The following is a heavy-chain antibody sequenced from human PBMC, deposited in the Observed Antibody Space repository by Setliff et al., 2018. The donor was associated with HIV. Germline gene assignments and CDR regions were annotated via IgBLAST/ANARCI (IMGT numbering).Heavy chain of an antibody. V-gene: IGHV7-4-1*02. D-gene: IGHD3-3*01. CDR2: INTNTGNP. CDR3: ARDLKRPNSNFWGGYPIPFDS. Sequence: ASVKVSCKASGYTFNNYAMNWVRQAPGQGLELMGWINTNTGNPTYAQGFTGRFVFSLDTSVSTAYLQISSLKAEDTAVYFCARDLKRPNSNFWGGYPIPFDSWGQGTRGTVSS. J-gene: IGHJ4*02. CDR1: GYTFNNYA.